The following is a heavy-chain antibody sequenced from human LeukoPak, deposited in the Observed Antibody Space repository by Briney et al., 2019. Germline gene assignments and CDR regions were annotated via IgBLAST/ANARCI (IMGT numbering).Heavy chain of an antibody. Sequence: MPGGSLSLSCKASGFTFSNYAMNWVRQAPGKGLEWVSSITSVSSYKYYADSVKGRFTISRDNAKNSLFLQMNSLRAEDTAVYYCARDLDPVQLWLPFVAFDIWGQGTMVTVSS. D-gene: IGHD5-18*01. V-gene: IGHV3-21*01. CDR3: ARDLDPVQLWLPFVAFDI. CDR1: GFTFSNYA. CDR2: ITSVSSYK. J-gene: IGHJ3*02.